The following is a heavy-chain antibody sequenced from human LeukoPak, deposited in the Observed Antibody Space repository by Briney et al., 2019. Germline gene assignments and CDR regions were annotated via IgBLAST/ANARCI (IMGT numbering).Heavy chain of an antibody. CDR3: AKHDGYGSGRWDWFDP. D-gene: IGHD3-10*01. CDR2: INPSGGST. CDR1: GYTFTSYY. V-gene: IGHV1-46*01. Sequence: ASVKVSCKASGYTFTSYYMHWVRQAPGQGLEWMGIINPSGGSTSYAQKFQGRVTMTRDTSTSTVYMELSSLRSEDTAVYYCAKHDGYGSGRWDWFDPWGQGTLVTVST. J-gene: IGHJ5*02.